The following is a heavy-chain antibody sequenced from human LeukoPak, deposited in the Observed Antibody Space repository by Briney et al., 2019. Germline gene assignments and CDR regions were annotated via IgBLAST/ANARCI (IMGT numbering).Heavy chain of an antibody. CDR3: ARVSPNTMTTLQYFDY. CDR2: IKQDGSEK. D-gene: IGHD4-17*01. V-gene: IGHV3-7*01. Sequence: GGALRLSCAAPGFTFSSYWMSWGRQAPGKGVEWGANIKQDGSEKYYVDSVKGRFTISRDNAKNSLYLQMNSLRAEDTAVYYCARVSPNTMTTLQYFDYWGQGTLVTVSS. CDR1: GFTFSSYW. J-gene: IGHJ4*02.